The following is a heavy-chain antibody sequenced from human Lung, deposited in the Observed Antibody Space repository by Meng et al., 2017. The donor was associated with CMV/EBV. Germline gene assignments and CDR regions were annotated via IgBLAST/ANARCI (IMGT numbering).Heavy chain of an antibody. V-gene: IGHV4-39*07. CDR1: GCSISSSSYY. CDR3: ARCVIATNCCYYGMDV. CDR2: IYYSGST. J-gene: IGHJ6*02. Sequence: GSLRLSCTVSGCSISSSSYYWGWNRQPPGKGLEWIGRIYYSGSTYYNPSLKSRVTISVYTSKNQFSQKLSSVTAADTAVYYCARCVIATNCCYYGMDVWGQGTXVTVSS. D-gene: IGHD2/OR15-2a*01.